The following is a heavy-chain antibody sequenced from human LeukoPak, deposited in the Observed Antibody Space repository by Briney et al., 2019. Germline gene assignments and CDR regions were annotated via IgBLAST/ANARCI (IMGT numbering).Heavy chain of an antibody. CDR3: AKVPPSITAAGNWLGP. CDR1: GYTFTGYY. Sequence: ASVKVSCKASGYTFTGYYIHWVRQPPGQGLKWMGRINPNTGGKDYAQKFQGRVTMTRDTSITTAYMELSRLTSDDTAIYYCAKVPPSITAAGNWLGPWGQGALVTVSS. J-gene: IGHJ5*02. CDR2: INPNTGGK. V-gene: IGHV1-2*06. D-gene: IGHD6-13*01.